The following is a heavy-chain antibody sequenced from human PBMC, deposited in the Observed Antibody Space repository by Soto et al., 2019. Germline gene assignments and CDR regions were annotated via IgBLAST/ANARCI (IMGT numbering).Heavy chain of an antibody. CDR1: GFTFSSHA. J-gene: IGHJ5*02. CDR3: AKVVSTMTTLNWFDP. CDR2: ISGSGGST. D-gene: IGHD4-17*01. Sequence: EVQLLESGGGLVQPGGSLRLSCAASGFTFSSHAMTWVRQAPGKGLEWVSAISGSGGSTYYADSVKGRFTISRDNSKNTLYLQMNTLSAEDTAVYYCAKVVSTMTTLNWFDPWGQGTLVTVSS. V-gene: IGHV3-23*01.